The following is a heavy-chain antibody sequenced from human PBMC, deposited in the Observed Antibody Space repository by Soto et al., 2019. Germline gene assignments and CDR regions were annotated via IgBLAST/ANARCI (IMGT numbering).Heavy chain of an antibody. V-gene: IGHV1-69*06. CDR3: ARVSTVTTFQDYYYGMDV. D-gene: IGHD4-4*01. J-gene: IGHJ6*02. Sequence: SVKVSCKASGGTFSSYAISWVRQAPGQGLEWMGGIIPIFGTANYAQKFQGRVTITADKSTSTAYMELSSLRSEDTAVYYCARVSTVTTFQDYYYGMDVWGQGTTVTVSS. CDR2: IIPIFGTA. CDR1: GGTFSSYA.